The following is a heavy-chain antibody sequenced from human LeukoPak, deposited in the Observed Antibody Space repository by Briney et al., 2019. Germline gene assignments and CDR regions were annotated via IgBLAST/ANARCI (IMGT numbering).Heavy chain of an antibody. CDR2: INHSGST. D-gene: IGHD6-13*01. V-gene: IGHV4-34*01. J-gene: IGHJ5*02. Sequence: PSETLSLTCAVYGGSFSGYYWSWIRQPPGKGLEWIGEINHSGSTNYNPSLKSRVTISVDTSKNQFSLKLSSVTAPDTAVYYCSTGIAASSRNWFDPWGQGTLVTVSS. CDR1: GGSFSGYY. CDR3: STGIAASSRNWFDP.